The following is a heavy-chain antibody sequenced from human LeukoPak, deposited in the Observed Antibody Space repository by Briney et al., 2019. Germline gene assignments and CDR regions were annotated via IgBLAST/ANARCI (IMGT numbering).Heavy chain of an antibody. CDR3: ARRGIAASFDP. V-gene: IGHV5-51*01. J-gene: IGHJ5*02. D-gene: IGHD6-13*01. CDR1: GYGFSNYW. Sequence: GESLKISCKGSGYGFSNYWIGWVRQLPGKGREWMGIIYPGDSDTRYSPSFQGQVTISADKSISTAYLQWTSLKASDTAMYYCARRGIAASFDPWGQGTLVTVSS. CDR2: IYPGDSDT.